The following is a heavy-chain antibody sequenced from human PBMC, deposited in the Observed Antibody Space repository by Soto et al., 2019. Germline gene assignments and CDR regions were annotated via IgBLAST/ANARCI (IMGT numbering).Heavy chain of an antibody. CDR3: ARATGHSSSWYY. D-gene: IGHD6-13*01. V-gene: IGHV4-59*01. J-gene: IGHJ4*02. CDR2: IYYSGST. CDR1: GGSISSYY. Sequence: SETLSLTCTVSGGSISSYYWSWIRQPPGKGLEWIGYIYYSGSTNYNPPLKSRVTISVDTSKIQFSLKLSSVTAADTAVYYCARATGHSSSWYYWGQGTLVTVSS.